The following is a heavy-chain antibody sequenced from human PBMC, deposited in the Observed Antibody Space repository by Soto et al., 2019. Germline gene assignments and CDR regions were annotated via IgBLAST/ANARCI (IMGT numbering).Heavy chain of an antibody. Sequence: QLQLQESGSGLVKPSQTLSLTCAVSGGSISSGDYSWSWIRQPPGKGLEWIGYIYHSGSTYYNPSLQSLLTISVDRSKNQFSLKLSSVTTADTAVYYFAGSGYYPNYFDYWVQGTLVTVSS. CDR1: GGSISSGDYS. J-gene: IGHJ4*02. CDR3: AGSGYYPNYFDY. D-gene: IGHD3-22*01. V-gene: IGHV4-30-2*01. CDR2: IYHSGST.